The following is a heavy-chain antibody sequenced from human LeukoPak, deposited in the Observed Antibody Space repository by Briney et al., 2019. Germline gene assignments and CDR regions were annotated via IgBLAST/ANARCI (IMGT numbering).Heavy chain of an antibody. CDR2: IKEDGSVK. CDR1: GFTFSNYW. D-gene: IGHD1-26*01. Sequence: GGSLRLSCAASGFTFSNYWMTWVRQTPEKGLEWVANIKEDGSVKYYVDSVKGRFTISRDNAKNSLYLHMNSLRVEDRAVYYCARGSGWLDPWGQGTLVTVFS. J-gene: IGHJ5*02. CDR3: ARGSGWLDP. V-gene: IGHV3-7*05.